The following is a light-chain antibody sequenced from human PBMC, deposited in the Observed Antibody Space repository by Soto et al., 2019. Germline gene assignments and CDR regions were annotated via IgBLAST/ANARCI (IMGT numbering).Light chain of an antibody. J-gene: IGKJ1*01. V-gene: IGKV2-30*02. CDR2: TVS. CDR3: MQGTQWPWT. Sequence: EVVLTQSPLSLPVTVGQPASISCRSSQSLGHSDGATYLNWFHQRPGQSPRRLIYTVSVRDSGVPTRFSGSGSGTDFTLKISRMEAEDVGIFYCMQGTQWPWTFGQGTKVEI. CDR1: QSLGHSDGATY.